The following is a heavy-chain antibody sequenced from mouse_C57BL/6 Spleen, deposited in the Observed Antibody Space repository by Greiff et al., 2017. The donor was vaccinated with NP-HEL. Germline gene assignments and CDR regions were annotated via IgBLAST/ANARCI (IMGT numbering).Heavy chain of an antibody. CDR2: IYPGDGDT. CDR3: ARSLRGYAMDY. D-gene: IGHD1-2*01. CDR1: GYAFSSSW. V-gene: IGHV1-82*01. Sequence: VQLQQSGPELVKPGASVKISCKASGYAFSSSWMNWVKQRPGKGLEWIGRIYPGDGDTNYNGKFKGKATLTADKSSSTAYMQLSSLTSEDSAVYFCARSLRGYAMDYWGQGTSVTVSS. J-gene: IGHJ4*01.